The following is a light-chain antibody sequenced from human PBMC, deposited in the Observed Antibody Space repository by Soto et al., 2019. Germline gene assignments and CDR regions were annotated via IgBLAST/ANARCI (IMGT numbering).Light chain of an antibody. V-gene: IGLV4-69*01. CDR2: LNSDGSH. J-gene: IGLJ3*02. Sequence: QSVLTQPPSASASLGASVKLTCTLSSGHNSYAIAWHQQQPEKGPRYLMKLNSDGSHSKGDGIPDRFSGSSSGAERYLTICSLQSEDEADYYCQTWSTDIRVFGGGTQLTVL. CDR1: SGHNSYA. CDR3: QTWSTDIRV.